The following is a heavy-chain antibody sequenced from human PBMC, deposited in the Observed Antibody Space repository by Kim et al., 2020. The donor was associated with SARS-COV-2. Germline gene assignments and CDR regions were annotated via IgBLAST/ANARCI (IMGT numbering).Heavy chain of an antibody. V-gene: IGHV4-39*07. CDR3: ARDDSSGYYYYYYGMDV. D-gene: IGHD3-22*01. CDR1: GGSISSSSYY. J-gene: IGHJ6*02. Sequence: SETLSLTCTVSGGSISSSSYYWGWIRQPPGKGLEWIGSIYYSGSTYYNPSLKSRVTISVDTSKNQFSLKLSSVTAADTAVYYCARDDSSGYYYYYYGMDVWGQGTTVTVSS. CDR2: IYYSGST.